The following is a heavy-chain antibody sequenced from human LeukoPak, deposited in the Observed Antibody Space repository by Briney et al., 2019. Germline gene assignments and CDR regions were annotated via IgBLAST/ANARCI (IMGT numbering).Heavy chain of an antibody. V-gene: IGHV3-74*01. J-gene: IGHJ4*02. Sequence: GGSLRLSCAASGFTFSSYWMHWVRHAPGKGLGWVSRITSDGSSTSYADSVKGRFTMSRDNAKDTLYLQMNSLRTEDTALNYCARGVNSVAGDYWGQGTLVTVSS. CDR1: GFTFSSYW. D-gene: IGHD6-19*01. CDR3: ARGVNSVAGDY. CDR2: ITSDGSST.